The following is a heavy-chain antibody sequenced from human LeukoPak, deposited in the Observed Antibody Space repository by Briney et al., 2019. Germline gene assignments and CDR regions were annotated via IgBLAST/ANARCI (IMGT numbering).Heavy chain of an antibody. D-gene: IGHD3-10*01. CDR3: ARVEEGYGSGRRGNFYYYYMDV. CDR2: VHYSSST. CDR1: GGSISSYY. V-gene: IGHV4-59*01. J-gene: IGHJ6*03. Sequence: SETLSLTCTVSGGSISSYYSSWIRQPPGKGLEWVGYVHYSSSTNYNASLKSRVTISVDTSKNQFSLKLSSVTTADTAVYYCARVEEGYGSGRRGNFYYYYMDVWGKGTTVTISS.